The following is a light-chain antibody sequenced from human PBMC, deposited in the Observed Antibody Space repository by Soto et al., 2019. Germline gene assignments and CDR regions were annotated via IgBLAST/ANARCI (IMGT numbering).Light chain of an antibody. CDR1: ESIARH. Sequence: DIQMTQSPSSLSASVGDRVTITCRARESIARHLNWYQQKPGKAPKLLIYAASSLQNGVPSRFRGGGSGTDFTLTLSNLRPEDCATYYFQQTYSTLSITFGQSTRLEI. V-gene: IGKV1-39*01. CDR3: QQTYSTLSIT. J-gene: IGKJ5*01. CDR2: AAS.